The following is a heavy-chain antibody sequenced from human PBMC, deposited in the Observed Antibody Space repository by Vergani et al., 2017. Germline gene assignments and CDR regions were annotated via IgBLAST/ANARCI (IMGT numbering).Heavy chain of an antibody. CDR1: GFTFSSYW. V-gene: IGHV3-23*04. CDR3: AKARDPNCKGGNCYSYYYGLDL. J-gene: IGHJ6*02. D-gene: IGHD2-15*01. Sequence: EVQLVESGGGLVQPGGSLRLSCAASGFTFSSYWMHWVRQAPGKGLEWVSAISGSGGNTFYTDSVKGRFTISRDNSKDTLYLQMNSLRVEDTAIYYCAKARDPNCKGGNCYSYYYGLDLWGQGTTVTVSS. CDR2: ISGSGGNT.